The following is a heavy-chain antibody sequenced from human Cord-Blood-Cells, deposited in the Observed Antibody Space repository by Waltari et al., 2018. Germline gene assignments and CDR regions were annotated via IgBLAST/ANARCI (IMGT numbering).Heavy chain of an antibody. J-gene: IGHJ4*02. CDR1: GFTFSSYA. Sequence: QVQLVESGGGVVQPGRSLRLSCAASGFTFSSYAMHWVRQAPGKGLGWVAVISYDGSNKYYADSVKGRFTISRDNSKNTLYLQMNSLRAEDTAVYYCARDPIAAAGDYWGQGTLVTVSS. CDR3: ARDPIAAAGDY. D-gene: IGHD6-13*01. CDR2: ISYDGSNK. V-gene: IGHV3-30*04.